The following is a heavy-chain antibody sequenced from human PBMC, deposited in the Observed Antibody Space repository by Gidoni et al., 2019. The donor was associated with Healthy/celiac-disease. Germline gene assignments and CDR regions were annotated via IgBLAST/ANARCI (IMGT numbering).Heavy chain of an antibody. J-gene: IGHJ2*01. Sequence: QVQLQESGPGLVKPAETLSLTCTGSGGYISRYYWSWLRQPQGKGLEWIGYIYYSGSTNYNPSLKSRVTISVDTSKNQFSLKLSSVTAADTAVYYCAREGWYGYNRRVRYFDLWGRGTLVTVSS. CDR3: AREGWYGYNRRVRYFDL. V-gene: IGHV4-59*01. CDR2: IYYSGST. CDR1: GGYISRYY. D-gene: IGHD2-15*01.